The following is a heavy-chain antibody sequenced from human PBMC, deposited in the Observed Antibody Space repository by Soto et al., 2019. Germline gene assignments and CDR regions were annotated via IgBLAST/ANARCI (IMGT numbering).Heavy chain of an antibody. CDR3: ARARGIAAVGRNYYYYGMDV. J-gene: IGHJ6*02. Sequence: QVQLVQSGAEVKKPGASVKVSCKASGYTFTSYGISWVRQAPGQGLEWMGWISAYNGNTNYAQKLQGRVTTTTDTSTSTAYMELRSLRSDDTAVYYCARARGIAAVGRNYYYYGMDVWGQGTTVTVSS. V-gene: IGHV1-18*01. CDR1: GYTFTSYG. CDR2: ISAYNGNT. D-gene: IGHD6-13*01.